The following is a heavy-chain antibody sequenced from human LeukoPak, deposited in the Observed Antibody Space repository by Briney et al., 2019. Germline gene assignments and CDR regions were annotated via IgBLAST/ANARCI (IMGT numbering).Heavy chain of an antibody. J-gene: IGHJ3*02. CDR2: IGAFNGNT. V-gene: IGHV1-18*01. Sequence: ASVKVSCKASGYSFDRYGISWVRQAPGQGLEWLGWIGAFNGNTNYAQNLQGRVTMTAATSTTTAYMELRSLSSDDTAVYYCARDFLSYDGSENHFEDTFDIWGQGTMVTVSS. D-gene: IGHD3-22*01. CDR1: GYSFDRYG. CDR3: ARDFLSYDGSENHFEDTFDI.